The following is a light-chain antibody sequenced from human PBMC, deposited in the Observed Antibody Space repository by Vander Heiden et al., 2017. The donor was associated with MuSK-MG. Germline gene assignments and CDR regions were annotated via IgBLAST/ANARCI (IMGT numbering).Light chain of an antibody. CDR1: NIGSKS. CDR2: DDS. J-gene: IGLJ3*02. CDR3: QVWDSSSDQPL. V-gene: IGLV3-21*03. Sequence: SYVLTQPPSLSVAPGKTARITCGGNNIGSKSVHWYQQKPGQAPVLVVYDDSDRPSGIPERFSGSNSGNTATLTLSRVEAGDEADYYRQVWDSSSDQPLFGGGTKLTVL.